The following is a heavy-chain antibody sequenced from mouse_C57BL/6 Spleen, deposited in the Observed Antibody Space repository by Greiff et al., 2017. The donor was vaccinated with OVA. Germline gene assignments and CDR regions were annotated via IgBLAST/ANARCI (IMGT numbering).Heavy chain of an antibody. CDR2: INPSNGGT. V-gene: IGHV1-53*01. CDR1: GYTFTSYW. CDR3: ARRPMVHYYAMDY. D-gene: IGHD2-2*01. J-gene: IGHJ4*01. Sequence: QVQLQQPGTELVKPGASVKLSCKASGYTFTSYWMHWVKQRPGQGLEWIGNINPSNGGTTYHEKFKSKATLTVDKSSSTAYMQLSSLTSEDSAVYYCARRPMVHYYAMDYWGQGTSVTVSA.